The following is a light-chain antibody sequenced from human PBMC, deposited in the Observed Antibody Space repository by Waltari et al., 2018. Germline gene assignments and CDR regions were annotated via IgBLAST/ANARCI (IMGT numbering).Light chain of an antibody. Sequence: QLTQSPSSLSASVGDRVTTTCRASQGISSYLAWYQQKPGKAPKLLIYAASTLQSGVPSRFSGSGSGTDFTLTISSLQPEDFATYYCQQLNSYPSWTFGQGTKVEIK. CDR2: AAS. J-gene: IGKJ1*01. CDR3: QQLNSYPSWT. V-gene: IGKV1-9*01. CDR1: QGISSY.